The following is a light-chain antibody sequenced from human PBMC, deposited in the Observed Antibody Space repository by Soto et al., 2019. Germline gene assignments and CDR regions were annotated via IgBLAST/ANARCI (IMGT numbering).Light chain of an antibody. CDR2: EVS. J-gene: IGLJ2*01. CDR3: CSYAGSSTLV. V-gene: IGLV2-23*02. Sequence: QSALTQPASVSGSPGQSITISCTGTSSDVGSYNIVSWYQQHPDKAPKLMIYEVSKRPSGISNRVSGSKSGNTASLTISGLQAEDEADYYCCSYAGSSTLVFGGGTKLTVL. CDR1: SSDVGSYNI.